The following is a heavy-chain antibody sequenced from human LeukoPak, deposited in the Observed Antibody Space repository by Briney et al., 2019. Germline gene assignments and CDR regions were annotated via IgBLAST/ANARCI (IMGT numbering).Heavy chain of an antibody. CDR3: ARDGSLAAAGTFDY. Sequence: GGSLRLSCAASGFTFSSYAMHWVRQAPGKGLEWVAVISYDGSNKYYAHSVKGRFTISRDNSKNTLYLQMNSLRAEDTAVYYCARDGSLAAAGTFDYWGQGTLVTVSS. CDR1: GFTFSSYA. V-gene: IGHV3-30-3*01. CDR2: ISYDGSNK. J-gene: IGHJ4*02. D-gene: IGHD6-13*01.